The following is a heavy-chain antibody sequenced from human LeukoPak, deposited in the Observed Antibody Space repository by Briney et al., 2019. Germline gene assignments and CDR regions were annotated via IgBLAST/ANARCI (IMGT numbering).Heavy chain of an antibody. J-gene: IGHJ4*02. CDR1: GGSISSGSYY. CDR3: AGGAWNYYY. D-gene: IGHD1-7*01. Sequence: PSETLSLTCTVSGGSISSGSYYWSWIRQPAGKGLEWIGRIYTSGSTNYNPSLKSRATISVDTSKNQFSLKLSSVTASDTAMYYCAGGAWNYYYCGQGTLVTVSS. CDR2: IYTSGST. V-gene: IGHV4-61*02.